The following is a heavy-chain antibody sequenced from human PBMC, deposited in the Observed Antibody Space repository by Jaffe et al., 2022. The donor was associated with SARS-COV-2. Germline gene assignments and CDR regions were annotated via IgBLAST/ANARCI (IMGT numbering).Heavy chain of an antibody. J-gene: IGHJ4*02. V-gene: IGHV4-61*01. Sequence: QVQLQESGPGLVEPSETLSLTCAVSGDSVNSGNNYWSWIRQPPGKGLEWIGYIYSFGGTNYSPSLKSRATISLDKSKNQLSLKLNSVTAADTAVYYCAKTLANWGQGTLVTVSS. D-gene: IGHD3-3*02. CDR1: GDSVNSGNNY. CDR3: AKTLAN. CDR2: IYSFGGT.